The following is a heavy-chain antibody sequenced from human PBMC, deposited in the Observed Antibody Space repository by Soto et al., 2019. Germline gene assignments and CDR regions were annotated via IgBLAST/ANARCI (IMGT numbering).Heavy chain of an antibody. CDR2: INPDGSEK. CDR1: GFTFSSFW. J-gene: IGHJ4*02. V-gene: IGHV3-7*01. Sequence: GGSLRLSCAASGFTFSSFWMDWVRQAPGKGLEWVANINPDGSEKRYVDSVKGRFTISRDNAKNSLYLQMSSLTAEDSALYYCSRSLDSWGQGTRVTVPS. CDR3: SRSLDS.